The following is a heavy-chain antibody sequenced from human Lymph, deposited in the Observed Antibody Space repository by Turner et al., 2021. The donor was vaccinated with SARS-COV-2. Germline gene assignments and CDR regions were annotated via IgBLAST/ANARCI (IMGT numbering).Heavy chain of an antibody. J-gene: IGHJ4*02. D-gene: IGHD3-16*01. CDR2: ISGSGART. Sequence: EVQLLESGGDLVQPGGSLRLSCAASGFTFSNYAMSWVRQAPGKGLECVSDISGSGARTYYADSVKGRFTISRDNSKNTLFLQMNSLRADDTAIYYCAKSPLGEDYFAYWGQGTLVTVSS. V-gene: IGHV3-23*01. CDR1: GFTFSNYA. CDR3: AKSPLGEDYFAY.